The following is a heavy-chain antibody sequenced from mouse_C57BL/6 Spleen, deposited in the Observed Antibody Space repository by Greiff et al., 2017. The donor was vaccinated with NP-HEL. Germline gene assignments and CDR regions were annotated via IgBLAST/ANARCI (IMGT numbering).Heavy chain of an antibody. V-gene: IGHV7-4*01. D-gene: IGHD1-1*01. CDR1: GFTFTDYY. CDR3: VKTSEDYYGSSYDY. CDR2: IRNKANGYTT. Sequence: EVQLVESGGGLVQPGASLRLSCAASGFTFTDYYMSWVRQPPGKAPEWLALIRNKANGYTTEYTASVKGRFTISRDNSQNILYLQMNTLRAEDSATYYCVKTSEDYYGSSYDYWGQGTTLTVSS. J-gene: IGHJ2*01.